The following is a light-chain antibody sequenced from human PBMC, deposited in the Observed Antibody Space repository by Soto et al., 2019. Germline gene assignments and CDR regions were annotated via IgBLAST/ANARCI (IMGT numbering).Light chain of an antibody. CDR1: QSLYNNY. Sequence: EIVLTQSPGSLSLFPGETATLSCRASQSLYNNYLAWYQEKPGQAPRLLIHGASSRPTGIPDRFSGSGSGTDFTLTISRMEPEDFAVYCCQQYGSSPRTFGQGTKVDIK. J-gene: IGKJ1*01. CDR3: QQYGSSPRT. V-gene: IGKV3-20*01. CDR2: GAS.